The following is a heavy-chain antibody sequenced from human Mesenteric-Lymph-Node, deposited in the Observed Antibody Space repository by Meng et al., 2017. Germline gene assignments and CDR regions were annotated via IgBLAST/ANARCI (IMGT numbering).Heavy chain of an antibody. CDR3: TTLYGDSIS. J-gene: IGHJ4*02. V-gene: IGHV4-31*09. CDR2: IYHSGRT. CDR1: GGSISSGGYY. Sequence: AQLHDQGPVLGKPSQTRFLTCTFSGGSISSGGYYWCWIRQHPGKGLEWIGEIYHSGRTNYNPSVKSRVSMSVDKSQNHFSLRLSSVTAADTAVYYCTTLYGDSISWGQGTLVTVSS. D-gene: IGHD4-17*01.